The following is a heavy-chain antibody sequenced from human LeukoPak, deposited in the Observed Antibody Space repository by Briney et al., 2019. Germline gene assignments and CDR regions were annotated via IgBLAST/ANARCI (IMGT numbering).Heavy chain of an antibody. CDR3: AKSRSGSRNDAFDI. CDR2: ISRNGGST. V-gene: IGHV3-64*04. J-gene: IGHJ3*02. Sequence: PGGSLRLPCSASGFTFNSYPVHWVRQAPGKGLEYVSGISRNGGSTYYADSVKGRFTISRDNSKNTLYLQMNSLRAEDTAVYYCAKSRSGSRNDAFDIWGQGTMVTVSS. CDR1: GFTFNSYP. D-gene: IGHD3-10*01.